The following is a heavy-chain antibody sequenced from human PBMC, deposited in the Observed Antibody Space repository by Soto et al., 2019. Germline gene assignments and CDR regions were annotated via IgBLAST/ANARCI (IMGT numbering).Heavy chain of an antibody. J-gene: IGHJ5*02. CDR3: ARDYYYDSSCYYNWFDP. CDR2: INPSGGST. Sequence: ASVKVSCKASGYTFTSYYMHLVRQAPGQGLEWMGIINPSGGSTSYAQKFKGRVTMTRDTSTSTVYMELSSLRSEDTAVYYCARDYYYDSSCYYNWFDPWGQGTLVTVSS. V-gene: IGHV1-46*01. CDR1: GYTFTSYY. D-gene: IGHD3-22*01.